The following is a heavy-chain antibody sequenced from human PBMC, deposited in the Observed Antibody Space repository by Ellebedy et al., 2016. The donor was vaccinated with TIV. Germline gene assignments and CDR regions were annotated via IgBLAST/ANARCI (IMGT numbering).Heavy chain of an antibody. CDR2: ISYDGSNK. Sequence: GESLKISXAASGFTFSSYAMSWVRQAPGKGLEWVAVISYDGSNKYYADSVKGRFTISRDNSKNTLYLQMNSLRAEDTAVYYCARDREWSSGWTYYFDYWGQGTLVTVSS. J-gene: IGHJ4*02. V-gene: IGHV3-30-3*01. CDR3: ARDREWSSGWTYYFDY. D-gene: IGHD6-19*01. CDR1: GFTFSSYA.